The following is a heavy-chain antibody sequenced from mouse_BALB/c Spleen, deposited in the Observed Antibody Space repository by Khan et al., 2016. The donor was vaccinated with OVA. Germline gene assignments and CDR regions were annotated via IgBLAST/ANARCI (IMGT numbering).Heavy chain of an antibody. CDR2: ISDGDTYT. CDR1: GFSFSNYY. D-gene: IGHD2-13*01. V-gene: IGHV5-4*02. J-gene: IGHJ3*01. Sequence: EVELVESGGGLVKPGGSLKLSCAASGFSFSNYYMYWVRQTPEKRLEWVATISDGDTYTYYPDSVKGRFTISRDDAKNNLYLQMSSLKSEDTAIYYCVRGYYGDPFAYWDQGTLVTVSA. CDR3: VRGYYGDPFAY.